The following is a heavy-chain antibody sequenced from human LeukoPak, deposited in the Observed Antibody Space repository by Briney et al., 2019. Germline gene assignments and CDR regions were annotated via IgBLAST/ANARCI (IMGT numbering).Heavy chain of an antibody. V-gene: IGHV4-34*01. CDR3: ARVRGSARLTSWAFDY. Sequence: PSETLSLTCAVYGGSFSGYYWSWIRQPPGKGLEWIGEINHSGSTNYNPSLKSRVTISVDTSKNQFSLKLSSVTAADTAVYYCARVRGSARLTSWAFDYWGQGTLVTVSS. D-gene: IGHD2-2*01. CDR2: INHSGST. CDR1: GGSFSGYY. J-gene: IGHJ4*02.